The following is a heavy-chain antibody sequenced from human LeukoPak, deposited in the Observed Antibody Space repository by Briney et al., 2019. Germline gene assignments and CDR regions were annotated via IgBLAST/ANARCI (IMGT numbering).Heavy chain of an antibody. D-gene: IGHD2-15*01. V-gene: IGHV4-38-2*01. CDR3: ARSLVVAIPTGFDY. J-gene: IGHJ4*02. CDR1: GFTFSSYS. CDR2: IYYSGST. Sequence: GSLRLSCAASGFTFSSYSMNWVRQAPGKGLEWIGSIYYSGSTYYNPSLKSRVTISVDTSKNQFSLKLSSVTAADTAVYYCARSLVVAIPTGFDYWGQGTLVTVSS.